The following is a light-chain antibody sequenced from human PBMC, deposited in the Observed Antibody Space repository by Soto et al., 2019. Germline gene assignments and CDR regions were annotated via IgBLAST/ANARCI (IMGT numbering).Light chain of an antibody. J-gene: IGKJ4*01. V-gene: IGKV3D-15*01. CDR2: GAF. CDR3: HQYNIWPLLT. Sequence: EVVMTQSPATLSVSPGERATLSCRAGQSVSTSLAWYQHKPGQAPRLLIFGAFARATGIPARFSGGGSGTEFTLTVSSLQSEDFAVYYCHQYNIWPLLTFGVWTQVEI. CDR1: QSVSTS.